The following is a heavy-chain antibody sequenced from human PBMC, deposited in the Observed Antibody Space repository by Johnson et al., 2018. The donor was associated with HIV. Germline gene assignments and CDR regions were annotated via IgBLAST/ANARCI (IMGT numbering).Heavy chain of an antibody. V-gene: IGHV3-20*04. CDR1: GFTFINAW. CDR3: AKEGSRGTVTQAPDAFDI. J-gene: IGHJ3*02. Sequence: EMQLVESGGGLVKPGGSLRLSCAASGFTFINAWMSWVRQAPGKGLEWVSGINWSGGSTGDADSVKGRFTLSRDNAKNSLYLQMNSLRVEDTAVYYCAKEGSRGTVTQAPDAFDIWGQGTVVTVSS. CDR2: INWSGGST. D-gene: IGHD4-17*01.